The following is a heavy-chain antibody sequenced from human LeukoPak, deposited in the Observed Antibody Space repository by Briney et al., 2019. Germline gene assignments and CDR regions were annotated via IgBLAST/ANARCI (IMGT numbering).Heavy chain of an antibody. CDR2: MNPNSGNT. V-gene: IGHV1-8*01. CDR3: AREPLIIHSSGYYYNWFDP. CDR1: GYTFTSYD. D-gene: IGHD3-22*01. Sequence: ASVKVSCKASGYTFTSYDINWVRQATGQGLEWMGWMNPNSGNTGYAQKFQGRVTMTRNTSISTAYMELSSLRSEDTAVYYCAREPLIIHSSGYYYNWFDPWGQGTLVTVSS. J-gene: IGHJ5*02.